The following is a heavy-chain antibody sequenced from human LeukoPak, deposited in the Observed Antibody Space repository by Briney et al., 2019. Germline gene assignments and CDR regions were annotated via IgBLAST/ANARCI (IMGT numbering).Heavy chain of an antibody. J-gene: IGHJ1*01. CDR2: IRYDGSNK. CDR3: AKGVTMVRGVIITSEYFQH. Sequence: GGSLRLSCAASGFTFSSYGMHWVRQAPGKGLEWVAFIRYDGSNKYYADSVKGRFTISRDNSKNTLYLQMNSLRAEDMAVYYCAKGVTMVRGVIITSEYFQHWGQGTLVTVSS. V-gene: IGHV3-30*02. CDR1: GFTFSSYG. D-gene: IGHD3-10*01.